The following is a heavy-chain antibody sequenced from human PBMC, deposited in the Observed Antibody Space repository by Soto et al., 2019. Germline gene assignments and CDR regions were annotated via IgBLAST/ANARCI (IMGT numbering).Heavy chain of an antibody. J-gene: IGHJ4*02. D-gene: IGHD3-3*01. Sequence: GGSLRLSCAASGFTFSSYAMSWVRQAPGKGLEWVSAISGSGGSTYYADSVKGRFTISRDNSKNTLYLQMNSLRAEDTAVYYCAKGNDFWSGYYTVLDYWGQGTLVTVSS. V-gene: IGHV3-23*01. CDR3: AKGNDFWSGYYTVLDY. CDR2: ISGSGGST. CDR1: GFTFSSYA.